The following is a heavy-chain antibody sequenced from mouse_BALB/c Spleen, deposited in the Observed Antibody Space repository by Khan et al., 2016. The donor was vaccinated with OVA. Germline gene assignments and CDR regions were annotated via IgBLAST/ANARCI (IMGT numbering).Heavy chain of an antibody. Sequence: EVKLLESGPGLVKPSQSLSLTCTVTGYSITSDYAWNWIRQFPGNKLEWMGYISYSGNTKYNPSLKSRIPITRDTSENQFFLQLNSVTIEDTATYYCARMYGGDFDYWGQGTTLTVSS. V-gene: IGHV3-2*02. CDR2: ISYSGNT. CDR3: ARMYGGDFDY. J-gene: IGHJ2*01. D-gene: IGHD2-10*02. CDR1: GYSITSDYA.